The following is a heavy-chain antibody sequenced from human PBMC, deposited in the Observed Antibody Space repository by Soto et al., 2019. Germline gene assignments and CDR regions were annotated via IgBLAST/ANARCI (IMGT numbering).Heavy chain of an antibody. CDR3: ARGKRYYDILTGYSNWFDP. CDR2: ISAYNGNT. CDR1: GYTFTSYG. J-gene: IGHJ5*02. D-gene: IGHD3-9*01. Sequence: GASVKVSCKASGYTFTSYGISWVRQAPGQGLEWMGWISAYNGNTNYAQKLQGRVTMTTDTSTSTAYMELRSLRSDDTAAYYCARGKRYYDILTGYSNWFDPWGQGTLVTVSS. V-gene: IGHV1-18*01.